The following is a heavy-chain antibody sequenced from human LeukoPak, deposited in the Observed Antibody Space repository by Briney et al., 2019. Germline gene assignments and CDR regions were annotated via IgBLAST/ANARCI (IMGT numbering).Heavy chain of an antibody. Sequence: SETLSLTCTVSGGSIRSAAYYWSWIRPPPGKGLEWIGYIYYSGSTYYNPSLKGRVTISVDTSKNQFSLKLSSVTAADTAVYYCARENFWLPKYYYGMDVWGQGTTVTVSS. J-gene: IGHJ6*02. CDR1: GGSIRSAAYY. D-gene: IGHD3-3*01. V-gene: IGHV4-31*03. CDR2: IYYSGST. CDR3: ARENFWLPKYYYGMDV.